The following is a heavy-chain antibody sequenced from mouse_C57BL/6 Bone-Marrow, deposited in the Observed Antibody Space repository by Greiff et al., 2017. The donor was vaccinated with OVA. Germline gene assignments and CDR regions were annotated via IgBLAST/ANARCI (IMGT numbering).Heavy chain of an antibody. CDR1: GITFSDYY. CDR2: ISNGGGST. CDR3: ARRRPLWDAYFDV. D-gene: IGHD4-1*01. Sequence: EVHLVESGGGLVQPGGSLKLSCAASGITFSDYYMYWVRQTPEKRLEWVAYISNGGGSTYYPDTVKGRFTISRDNAKNTLYLQMSRLKSEDTAMYYCARRRPLWDAYFDVWGTGTTVTVSS. J-gene: IGHJ1*03. V-gene: IGHV5-12*01.